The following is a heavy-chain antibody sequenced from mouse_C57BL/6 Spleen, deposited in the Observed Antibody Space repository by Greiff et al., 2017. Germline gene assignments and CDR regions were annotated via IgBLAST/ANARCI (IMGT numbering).Heavy chain of an antibody. CDR1: GYAFTNYL. V-gene: IGHV1-54*01. D-gene: IGHD2-1*01. CDR3: ARGKDLLWPMDY. CDR2: INPGSGGT. J-gene: IGHJ4*01. Sequence: QVQLQQSGAELVRPGTSVKVSCKASGYAFTNYLIEWVKQRPGQGLEWIGVINPGSGGTNYNEKFKGKATLTADKSSSTAYMQLSSLTSEDSAVYFCARGKDLLWPMDYWGQGTSVTVSS.